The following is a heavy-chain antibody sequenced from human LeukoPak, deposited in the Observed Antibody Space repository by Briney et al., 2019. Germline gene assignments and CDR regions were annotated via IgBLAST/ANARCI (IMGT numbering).Heavy chain of an antibody. Sequence: SETLSLTXTVSGGSISSYYWSWIRQPPGKGLEWIGYIYYSGSTNYTPPLKSRVTIAVDTCKNQASLKLSSVTAADTAVYCCAGVVWGSYRYANWGQGTLVTVSS. CDR2: IYYSGST. CDR1: GGSISSYY. J-gene: IGHJ4*02. CDR3: AGVVWGSYRYAN. D-gene: IGHD3-16*02. V-gene: IGHV4-59*01.